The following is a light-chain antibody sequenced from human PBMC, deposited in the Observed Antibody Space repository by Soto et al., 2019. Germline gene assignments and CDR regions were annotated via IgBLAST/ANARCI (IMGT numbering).Light chain of an antibody. V-gene: IGLV2-8*01. CDR1: SSDVGGYDF. J-gene: IGLJ2*01. CDR3: SSYAGSTLVV. CDR2: EVS. Sequence: QSALTQPPSASGSPGQSVTISCTGTSSDVGGYDFVSWYQQHPGKAPKVMIYEVSKRPSGVPDRFSGSKSGNTASLTVSGLQAEDEADYYCSSYAGSTLVVFGGGTKVTVL.